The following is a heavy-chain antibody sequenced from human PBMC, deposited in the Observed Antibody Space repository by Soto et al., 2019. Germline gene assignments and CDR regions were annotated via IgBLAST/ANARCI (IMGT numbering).Heavy chain of an antibody. J-gene: IGHJ6*02. V-gene: IGHV4-31*03. CDR3: ARHNYDSSGYYHYYYGMDV. CDR2: IFHSGST. D-gene: IGHD3-22*01. Sequence: SETLSLTCNVSNGYINSGGFYWILIRQDPGKGLEWIGYIFHSGSTLYNPSLNSRVSLSADTSKNQLSLNLRSVTVADTAVYYCARHNYDSSGYYHYYYGMDVWGQGTTVTVSS. CDR1: NGYINSGGFY.